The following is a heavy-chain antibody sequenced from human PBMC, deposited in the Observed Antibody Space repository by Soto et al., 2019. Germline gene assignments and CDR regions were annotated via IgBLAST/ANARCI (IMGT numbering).Heavy chain of an antibody. V-gene: IGHV2-5*02. CDR1: GFSLTTCGVG. CDR2: IYWDDDK. D-gene: IGHD3-3*01. J-gene: IGHJ4*02. CDR3: AHRVLRTVFGLVTTTAIYFDF. Sequence: QITLNASGPTVVRPPETLTLTCSFSGFSLTTCGVGVGWIRQSPGKAPEWLALIYWDDDKRYSASLKSRLTITKDTSKKQVVLTLSDWDPTDTATYYCAHRVLRTVFGLVTTTAIYFDFWGQGTPVAVSS.